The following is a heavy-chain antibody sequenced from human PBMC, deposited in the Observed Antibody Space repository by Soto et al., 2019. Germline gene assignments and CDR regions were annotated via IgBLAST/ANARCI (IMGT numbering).Heavy chain of an antibody. J-gene: IGHJ6*02. CDR3: ARAVGYCSGGSSYRYYYGMDV. CDR2: INPTSGGT. D-gene: IGHD2-15*01. V-gene: IGHV1-2*02. Sequence: ASVEVSCKASGYTFTGYYMHWVRQAPGQGLEWMGWINPTSGGTNYAQKFQGRVTMTRDTSISTAYMELSRLRSDHTAVYYCARAVGYCSGGSSYRYYYGMDVWRQGTTVTVSS. CDR1: GYTFTGYY.